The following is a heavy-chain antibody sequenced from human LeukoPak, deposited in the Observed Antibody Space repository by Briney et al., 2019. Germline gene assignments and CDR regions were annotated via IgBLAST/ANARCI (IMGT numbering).Heavy chain of an antibody. CDR2: ISVGGGNT. Sequence: GGSLRLSCATSGFTFRSYAMSWVRQAPGKGLEWVSAISVGGGNTYYADSVKGRFTISRDSSNNTLYLQMNSLRADDTAVYFCDKVMTPHCSSASCFIFDFWGQGTQVTVSS. V-gene: IGHV3-23*01. D-gene: IGHD2-2*01. CDR1: GFTFRSYA. J-gene: IGHJ4*02. CDR3: DKVMTPHCSSASCFIFDF.